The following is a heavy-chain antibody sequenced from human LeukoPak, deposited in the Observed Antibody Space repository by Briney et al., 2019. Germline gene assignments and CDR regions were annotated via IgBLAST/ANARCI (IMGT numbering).Heavy chain of an antibody. V-gene: IGHV3-11*04. D-gene: IGHD6-19*01. J-gene: IGHJ1*01. Sequence: GGSLRVSCAASGFTFSDYYMSWMRQAPGKGLEWVAYISSSGSTIYYADSVKGRFTISRDNAKNSLYLQMNSLRAEDTAVYYCARSYSSGWYGYFQHWGQDTLVTVSS. CDR2: ISSSGSTI. CDR3: ARSYSSGWYGYFQH. CDR1: GFTFSDYY.